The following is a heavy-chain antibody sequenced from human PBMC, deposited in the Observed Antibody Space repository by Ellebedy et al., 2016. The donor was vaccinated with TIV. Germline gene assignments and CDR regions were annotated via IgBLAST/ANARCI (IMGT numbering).Heavy chain of an antibody. Sequence: GESLKISCAASGFTFSRYWMSWVRQAPGKGLEWVANIKEDGGEKHYVDSVRGRFTISRDNAKNSVYLQMNSLRAEDTALYYWARVYCSGANCPAAFDIWGQGTMVTVSS. CDR1: GFTFSRYW. J-gene: IGHJ3*02. CDR2: IKEDGGEK. D-gene: IGHD2-15*01. CDR3: ARVYCSGANCPAAFDI. V-gene: IGHV3-7*01.